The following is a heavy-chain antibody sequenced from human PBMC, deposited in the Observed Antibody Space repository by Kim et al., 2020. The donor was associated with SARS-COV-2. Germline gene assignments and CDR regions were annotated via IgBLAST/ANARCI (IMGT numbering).Heavy chain of an antibody. CDR2: ISSDGREK. J-gene: IGHJ3*02. Sequence: GGSLRLSCAASRFNINRYVMHWVRQAPGKGLEWVAYISSDGREKSYAEALKGRFTISRDNAKNTLSLQMNSLRVEDTAVYYCTTAAGGTYSTPTDAFDIWGQGTMVTVSS. V-gene: IGHV3-30*03. D-gene: IGHD1-26*01. CDR1: RFNINRYV. CDR3: TTAAGGTYSTPTDAFDI.